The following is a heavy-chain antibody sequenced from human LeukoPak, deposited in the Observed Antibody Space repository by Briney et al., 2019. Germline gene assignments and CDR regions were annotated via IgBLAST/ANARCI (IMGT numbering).Heavy chain of an antibody. CDR3: AKDSSAGDFYFDY. D-gene: IGHD7-27*01. CDR1: GFTLSSYV. V-gene: IGHV3-30*18. CDR2: ISYDGSKK. J-gene: IGHJ4*02. Sequence: PGGSLRLPCAASGFTLSSYVMHWVRQAPGKGLEWVAVISYDGSKKFYADSVKGRFTISRDNSKNTLYLQMNSLRTEDTAVYYCAKDSSAGDFYFDYWGQGTLITVSS.